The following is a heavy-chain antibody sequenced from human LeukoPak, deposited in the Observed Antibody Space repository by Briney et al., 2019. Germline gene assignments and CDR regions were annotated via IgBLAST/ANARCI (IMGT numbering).Heavy chain of an antibody. J-gene: IGHJ4*02. V-gene: IGHV3-21*01. CDR3: ARSGSGDCSSSSCKLKY. D-gene: IGHD2-2*01. Sequence: GGSLRLSCTASGFTFGDYAMSWFRQAPGKGLEWVSSISSSSSYIDYADSVKGRFTISRDNAKNSLYLQMNSLRAEDTAVYYCARSGSGDCSSSSCKLKYWGQGTLVTVSS. CDR2: ISSSSSYI. CDR1: GFTFGDYA.